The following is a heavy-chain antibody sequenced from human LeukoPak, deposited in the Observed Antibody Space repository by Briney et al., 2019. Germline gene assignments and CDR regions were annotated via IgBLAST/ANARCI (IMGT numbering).Heavy chain of an antibody. Sequence: GASVKVSCKASGYTFTGYYMHWVRQAPGQGLEWMGWINPNSGGTIYAQKFQGRVTMTEDTSTDTAYMELSSLRSEDTAVYCCATADPKQWLVRVYDYWGQGTLVTVSS. V-gene: IGHV1-2*02. J-gene: IGHJ4*02. CDR3: ATADPKQWLVRVYDY. D-gene: IGHD6-19*01. CDR1: GYTFTGYY. CDR2: INPNSGGT.